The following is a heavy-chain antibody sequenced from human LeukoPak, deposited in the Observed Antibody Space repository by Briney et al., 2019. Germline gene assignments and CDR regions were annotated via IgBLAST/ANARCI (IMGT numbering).Heavy chain of an antibody. CDR1: QFNFNKFG. CDR2: IRGDGATK. V-gene: IGHV3-23*01. J-gene: IGHJ4*02. CDR3: AKDQSRDYFRGADY. Sequence: GGSLRLSCATSQFNFNKFGMTWVRQAPGKGLEWVSAIRGDGATKFYADSVKGRFTVSRDNSKNTVYLQMNSLRAEDTAVYYCAKDQSRDYFRGADYWGQGTLVTVSS. D-gene: IGHD2/OR15-2a*01.